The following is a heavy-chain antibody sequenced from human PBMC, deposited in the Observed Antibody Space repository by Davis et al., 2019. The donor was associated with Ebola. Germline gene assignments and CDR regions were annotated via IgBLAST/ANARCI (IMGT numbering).Heavy chain of an antibody. D-gene: IGHD2-21*02. CDR2: IYYSGTI. CDR1: DVSSSSFDW. J-gene: IGHJ6*02. Sequence: MPSETLSLTCALSDVSSSSFDWWTWVRQSPGKGLEWIGEIYYSGTINYNPALGSRVTISVDKSNNQFSLKLSSVTAADTAVYYCARGDLVVTHGGMDVWGQGTTVTVSS. CDR3: ARGDLVVTHGGMDV. V-gene: IGHV4-4*02.